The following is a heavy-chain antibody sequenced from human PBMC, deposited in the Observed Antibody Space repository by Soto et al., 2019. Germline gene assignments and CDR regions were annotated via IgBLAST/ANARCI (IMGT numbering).Heavy chain of an antibody. J-gene: IGHJ6*02. V-gene: IGHV4-31*03. Sequence: PSETLSLTCTVSGGSISSGGYYWSWIRQHPGKGLEWIGYIYYSGSTYYNPSLKSRVTISVDTSKNQFSLKLSSVTAADTAVYYCAKGHDDYLLYYYYGMDVWGQGTTVTVSS. CDR3: AKGHDDYLLYYYYGMDV. CDR2: IYYSGST. CDR1: GGSISSGGYY. D-gene: IGHD4-17*01.